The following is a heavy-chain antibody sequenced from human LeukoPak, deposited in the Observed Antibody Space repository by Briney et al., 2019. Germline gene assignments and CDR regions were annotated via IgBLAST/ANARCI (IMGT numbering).Heavy chain of an antibody. CDR2: ISGSGGST. CDR3: AKTRSLVPALLPWYYFDY. Sequence: PGGSLRLSCVASGFTFSSYAMSWVRQAPGKGLGWVSAISGSGGSTYYAHSVKGRVTLSRDNYKNTLYLQMNSLRAEDTTVYHCAKTRSLVPALLPWYYFDYWGQGTLVTVPS. D-gene: IGHD2-2*01. J-gene: IGHJ4*02. CDR1: GFTFSSYA. V-gene: IGHV3-23*01.